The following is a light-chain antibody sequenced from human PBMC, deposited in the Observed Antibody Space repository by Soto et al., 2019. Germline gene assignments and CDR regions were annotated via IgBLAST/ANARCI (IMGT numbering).Light chain of an antibody. CDR1: SSDVGGYNY. CDR3: SSYTSSSTYVV. J-gene: IGLJ2*01. Sequence: QSALTQPASVSGSPGQSITISCTGTSSDVGGYNYVSWYQQHPGKAPKLVIYDVINRPSGVSNRFSGSKSGNSAPLTISGLQAEAEADYYCSSYTSSSTYVVFGGGTKVTVL. V-gene: IGLV2-14*03. CDR2: DVI.